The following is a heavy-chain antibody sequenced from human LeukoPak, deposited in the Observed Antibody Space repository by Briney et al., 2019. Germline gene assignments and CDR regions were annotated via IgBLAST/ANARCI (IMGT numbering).Heavy chain of an antibody. CDR2: ISSSSSYI. D-gene: IGHD3-10*01. CDR1: GFTFSSYS. Sequence: GGSLRLSRAASGFTFSSYSMNWVRQAPGKGLEWVSSISSSSSYIYYADSVKGRFTISRDNAKNSLYLQMNSLRAEDTAVYYCARAKNYYGSGSYSGFDYWGQGTLVTDSS. J-gene: IGHJ4*02. CDR3: ARAKNYYGSGSYSGFDY. V-gene: IGHV3-21*01.